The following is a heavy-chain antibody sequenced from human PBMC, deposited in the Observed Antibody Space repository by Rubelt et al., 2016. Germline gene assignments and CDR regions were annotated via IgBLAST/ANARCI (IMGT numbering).Heavy chain of an antibody. CDR3: ARLSVVGAIRDPFDY. CDR2: IFYSGST. V-gene: IGHV4-39*02. J-gene: IGHJ4*02. D-gene: IGHD1-26*01. CDR1: GDSLSHSNYY. Sequence: QLQLQESGPGLVKPSETLSLSCTVSGDSLSHSNYYWGRIRQPPGEGLEWVGSIFYSGSTYYRPSLKGRVTISVDTSKNHFSVKLSAVTAADTAIYYCARLSVVGAIRDPFDYWGQGILVAVSS.